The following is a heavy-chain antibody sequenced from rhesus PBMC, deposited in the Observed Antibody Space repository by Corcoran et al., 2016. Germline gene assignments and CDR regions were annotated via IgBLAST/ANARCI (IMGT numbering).Heavy chain of an antibody. D-gene: IGHD2-15*01. CDR3: ASGYCSSTYCSSFDY. V-gene: IGHV4S14*01. J-gene: IGHJ4*01. CDR2: IYGSGGSN. Sequence: QVQLQESGPGLVKPSETLSLTCAVSGGSISGYYYWSWIRQPPGKGLEWIGSIYGSGGSNYLNPSLKSRVTLSVDTSKNQFSRKLSSVTAADTAVYYCASGYCSSTYCSSFDYWGQGVLVTVSS. CDR1: GGSISGYYY.